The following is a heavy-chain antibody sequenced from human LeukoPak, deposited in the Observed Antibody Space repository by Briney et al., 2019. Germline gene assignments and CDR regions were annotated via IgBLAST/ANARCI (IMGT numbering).Heavy chain of an antibody. J-gene: IGHJ4*02. CDR3: AKVLQMVREVTPFDY. V-gene: IGHV3-30*18. CDR1: GFTFSRYG. CDR2: ISYDGSNK. Sequence: GGSLRLSCAASGFTFSRYGMHWVRQAPGKGLEWVAVISYDGSNKYYADSVKGRFTISRDNSKNTLYLQMNSLRAEDTAVYYCAKVLQMVREVTPFDYWGQGTLVTVSS. D-gene: IGHD3-10*01.